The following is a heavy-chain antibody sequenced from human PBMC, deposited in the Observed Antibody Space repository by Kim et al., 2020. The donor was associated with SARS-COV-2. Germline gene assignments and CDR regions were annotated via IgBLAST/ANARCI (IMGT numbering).Heavy chain of an antibody. Sequence: SETLSLTCTVSGGSISSSSYYWGWIRQPPGKGLEWIGSIYYSGSTYYNPSLKSRVTISVDTSKNQFSLKLSSVTAADTAVYYCAREVIHQIFSRATIVGATSHYGMDVWGQGTTVTVSS. J-gene: IGHJ6*02. V-gene: IGHV4-39*07. CDR1: GGSISSSSYY. CDR2: IYYSGST. CDR3: AREVIHQIFSRATIVGATSHYGMDV. D-gene: IGHD1-26*01.